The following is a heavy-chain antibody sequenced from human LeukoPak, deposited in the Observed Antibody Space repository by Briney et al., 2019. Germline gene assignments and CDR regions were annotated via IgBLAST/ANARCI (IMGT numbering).Heavy chain of an antibody. J-gene: IGHJ6*03. CDR2: ISGSGGST. CDR1: GVTFSSYD. D-gene: IGHD6-19*01. CDR3: ARDGVSGWYAYYYYYYYMDV. V-gene: IGHV3-23*01. Sequence: GGSLRLSCAASGVTFSSYDMRWGRQAPGKGLAWVSAISGSGGSTYYADSVKGRFTISRDNAKNTLYLQMNSLRAEDTAVYYCARDGVSGWYAYYYYYYYMDVWGKGTTVTVSS.